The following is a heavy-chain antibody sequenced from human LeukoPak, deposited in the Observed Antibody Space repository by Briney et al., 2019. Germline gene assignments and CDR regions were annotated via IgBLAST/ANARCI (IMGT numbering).Heavy chain of an antibody. J-gene: IGHJ4*02. Sequence: SETLSLTCNVYGGSISSYYWSWIRQPPGKGLEWIGYIYYSGSTNYNPSLKSRATISVDTSKNQFSLRLSSVAAADTAVYYCARDSGWSYLDYWGQGTLVTVSS. V-gene: IGHV4-59*01. CDR1: GGSISSYY. CDR3: ARDSGWSYLDY. CDR2: IYYSGST. D-gene: IGHD6-19*01.